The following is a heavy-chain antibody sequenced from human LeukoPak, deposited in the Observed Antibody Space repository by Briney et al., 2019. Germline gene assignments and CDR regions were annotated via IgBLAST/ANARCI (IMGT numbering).Heavy chain of an antibody. CDR3: ARVRRYSSGWPDNWFDP. V-gene: IGHV4-59*12. J-gene: IGHJ5*02. D-gene: IGHD6-19*01. CDR2: IYYSGST. CDR1: GGSISSYY. Sequence: PSETLSLTCTVSGGSISSYYWSWIRQPPGKGLEWIGYIYYSGSTNYNPSLKSRVTISVDTSKNQFSLKLSSVTAADTAVYYCARVRRYSSGWPDNWFDPWGQGTLVTVSS.